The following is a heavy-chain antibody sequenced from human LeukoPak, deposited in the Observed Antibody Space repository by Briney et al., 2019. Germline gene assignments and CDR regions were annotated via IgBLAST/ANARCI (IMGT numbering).Heavy chain of an antibody. CDR1: GGSFSGYY. Sequence: SETLSLTCAVYGGSFSGYYWSWIRQPPGKGLEWIGEINHSGSTNYNPSLKSRVTISVDTSKNQFSLKLSSVTAADTAVYYCASSVAVVITASDDAFDIWGQGTMVTVSS. CDR3: ASSVAVVITASDDAFDI. D-gene: IGHD3-22*01. CDR2: INHSGST. V-gene: IGHV4-34*01. J-gene: IGHJ3*02.